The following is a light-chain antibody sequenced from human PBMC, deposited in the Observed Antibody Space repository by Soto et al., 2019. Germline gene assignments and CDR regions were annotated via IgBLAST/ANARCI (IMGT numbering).Light chain of an antibody. CDR1: QSVSNNY. V-gene: IGKV3-20*01. CDR2: GAS. CDR3: QQYGSSGT. Sequence: EIVITQSPGTLSISPGERATLSCRASQSVSNNYLAWYQQKPGQAPRLLIYGASNRATGIPDRFSGSGSGTDFTLTISRLEPEDFEVYYCQQYGSSGTFGQGTKVDIK. J-gene: IGKJ1*01.